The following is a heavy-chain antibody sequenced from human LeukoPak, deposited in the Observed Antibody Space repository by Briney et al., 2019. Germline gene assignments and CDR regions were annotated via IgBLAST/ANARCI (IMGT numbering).Heavy chain of an antibody. J-gene: IGHJ4*02. V-gene: IGHV3-48*03. CDR3: ARDIGGAADY. D-gene: IGHD6-13*01. Sequence: GGSLRLSCAAPGFTFSNHEMIWFRQAPGKDLEWVANISSSGATMSYADSVKGRFTISRDNAKNSLYLQMKSLRAEDTAVYYCARDIGGAADYWGQGTLVTVSS. CDR1: GFTFSNHE. CDR2: ISSSGATM.